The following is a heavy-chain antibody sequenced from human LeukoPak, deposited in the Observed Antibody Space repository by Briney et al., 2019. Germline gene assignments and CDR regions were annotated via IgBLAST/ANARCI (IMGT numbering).Heavy chain of an antibody. CDR3: ARVRYCSSTSCLGIYYYYYMDV. Sequence: GESLKISCKGSGYTFTSYDINWVRQATGQGLEWMGWMNPNSGNTGYAQKFQGRVTMTRNTSISTAYMELSSLRSEDTAVYYCARVRYCSSTSCLGIYYYYYMDVWGKGTTVTVSS. D-gene: IGHD2-2*01. CDR1: GYTFTSYD. CDR2: MNPNSGNT. V-gene: IGHV1-8*01. J-gene: IGHJ6*03.